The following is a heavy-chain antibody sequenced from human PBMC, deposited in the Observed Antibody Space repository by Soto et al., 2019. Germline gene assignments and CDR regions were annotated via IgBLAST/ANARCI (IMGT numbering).Heavy chain of an antibody. D-gene: IGHD3-16*01. CDR1: GFTFTSSA. V-gene: IGHV1-58*02. CDR2: IVVGSGNT. CDR3: AAVFESHHYAVSDAVDY. Sequence: GASVKVSCKASGFTFTSSAMQWVRQARGQRLEWIGWIVVGSGNTNYAQKFQERVTITRDMSTSTAYMELSSLRSEDTAVYYCAAVFESHHYAVSDAVDYWGQGTLVTVSS. J-gene: IGHJ4*02.